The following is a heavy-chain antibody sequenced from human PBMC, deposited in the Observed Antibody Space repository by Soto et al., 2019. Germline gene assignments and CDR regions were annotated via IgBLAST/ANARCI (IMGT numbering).Heavy chain of an antibody. D-gene: IGHD3-3*01. CDR2: IYYSGST. Sequence: TSETLSLTCTVSGGSITSGGYYWSWIHQHPGKGLEWIGSIYYSGSTYYNPSLKSRVTISVDTSKNQFSLKLSSVTAADTAVYYCARQTDTIFGVVIYYYYYGMDVWGQGTTVTVSS. CDR1: GGSITSGGYY. CDR3: ARQTDTIFGVVIYYYYYGMDV. J-gene: IGHJ6*02. V-gene: IGHV4-39*01.